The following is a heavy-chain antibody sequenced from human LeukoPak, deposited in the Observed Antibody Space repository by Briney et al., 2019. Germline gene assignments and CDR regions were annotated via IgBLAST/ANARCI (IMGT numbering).Heavy chain of an antibody. D-gene: IGHD6-6*01. Sequence: PGGSLRLSCAASGFTFSGHNMNWVRQAPGKGLEWISFASISSGTIYYADSVKGRFTISRDNAKNSLYLQMNSLRAEDTAVYYCARTRGGGSSSGDDAFDIWGQGTMVTVSS. CDR1: GFTFSGHN. J-gene: IGHJ3*02. CDR2: ASISSGTI. V-gene: IGHV3-48*04. CDR3: ARTRGGGSSSGDDAFDI.